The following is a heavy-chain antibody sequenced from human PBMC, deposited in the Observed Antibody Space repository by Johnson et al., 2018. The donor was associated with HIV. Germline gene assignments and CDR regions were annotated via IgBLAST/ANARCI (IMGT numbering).Heavy chain of an antibody. Sequence: VQLVESGGGVVQPGKSLRLSCAASGFTFSSYDLHWVRQATGKGLAWVSAIGTAGDTYYPGSVKGRFTISRDNSKNTLYLQMNSRRAEDTAVYYCAKNSAAFDIWGQGTMVTVSS. D-gene: IGHD2/OR15-2a*01. CDR3: AKNSAAFDI. V-gene: IGHV3-13*01. CDR1: GFTFSSYD. J-gene: IGHJ3*02. CDR2: IGTAGDT.